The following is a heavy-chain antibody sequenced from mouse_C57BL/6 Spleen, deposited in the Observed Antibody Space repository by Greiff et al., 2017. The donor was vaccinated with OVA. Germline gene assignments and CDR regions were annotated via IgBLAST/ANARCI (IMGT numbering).Heavy chain of an antibody. CDR3: ARGDYYGSSYRGDY. CDR1: GYTFTSYW. D-gene: IGHD1-1*01. Sequence: QVQLQQSGAELVKPGASVKLSCKASGYTFTSYWMQWVKQRPGQGLEWIGEIDPSDSYTNYNQKLKGKATLTVYTSSSTAYMQLSSLTSEDSAVYYCARGDYYGSSYRGDYWGQGTTLTVSS. J-gene: IGHJ2*01. V-gene: IGHV1-50*01. CDR2: IDPSDSYT.